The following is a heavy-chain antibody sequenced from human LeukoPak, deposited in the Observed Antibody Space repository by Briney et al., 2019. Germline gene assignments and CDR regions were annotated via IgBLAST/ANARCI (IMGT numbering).Heavy chain of an antibody. Sequence: GGSLRLSRAASGFTFSDYYMSWIRQAPGKGLEWVSYISSSGSTIYYADSVKGRFTISRDNAKNSLYLQMNSLRAEDTAVYYCANAGYSSPSSYYMDVWGKGTTVTVSS. V-gene: IGHV3-11*04. CDR2: ISSSGSTI. CDR3: ANAGYSSPSSYYMDV. D-gene: IGHD6-19*01. CDR1: GFTFSDYY. J-gene: IGHJ6*03.